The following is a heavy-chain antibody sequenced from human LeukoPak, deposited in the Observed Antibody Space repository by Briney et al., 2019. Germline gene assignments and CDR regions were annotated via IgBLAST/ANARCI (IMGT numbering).Heavy chain of an antibody. J-gene: IGHJ4*02. CDR1: GYTFTSYG. CDR3: ARTINYYDSSGLYYFDY. Sequence: ASVKVSCKASGYTFTSYGISWVRQAPGQGLEWMGWISAYNGSTNYAQKLQGRVTMTTDTSTSTAYMELRSLRSDDTAVYYCARTINYYDSSGLYYFDYWGQRTLVTVSS. CDR2: ISAYNGST. V-gene: IGHV1-18*01. D-gene: IGHD3-22*01.